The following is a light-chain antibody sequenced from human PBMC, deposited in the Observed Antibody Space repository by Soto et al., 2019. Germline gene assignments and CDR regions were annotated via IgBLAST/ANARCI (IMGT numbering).Light chain of an antibody. CDR3: QQYQNSPRT. V-gene: IGKV3-20*01. J-gene: IGKJ1*01. CDR1: QSVSSSY. CDR2: GAS. Sequence: EIELTLKRATLRRSPEERATLSCRASQSVSSSYLAWYQQKPGQAPRLLIYGASDRATGIPDRFSGSGSGTNFTHTISRLVPEDLAVYYWQQYQNSPRTFGQGTKVDIK.